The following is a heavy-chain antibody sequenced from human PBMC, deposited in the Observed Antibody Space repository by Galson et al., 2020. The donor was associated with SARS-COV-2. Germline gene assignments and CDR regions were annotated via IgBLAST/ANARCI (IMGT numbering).Heavy chain of an antibody. V-gene: IGHV4-61*02. CDR1: GGSISSGSYY. D-gene: IGHD5-18*01. CDR3: ARSYGYSLDAFEI. Sequence: SETLSLTCTVSGGSISSGSYYWSWIRQPAGKGLEWIGRIYTSGSTNYNPSLKSRVTISVDTSKNQFSLKLSSVTAADTAVYYCARSYGYSLDAFEIWGQGTMVTVSS. J-gene: IGHJ3*02. CDR2: IYTSGST.